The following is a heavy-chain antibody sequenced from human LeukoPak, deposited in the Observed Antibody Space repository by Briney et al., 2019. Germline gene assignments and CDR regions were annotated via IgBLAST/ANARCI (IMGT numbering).Heavy chain of an antibody. CDR3: ASLVVTDDWAFDI. D-gene: IGHD2-21*02. J-gene: IGHJ3*02. Sequence: PGGSLRLSCAASGFAFSRYWMHWIRQAPGKGLVWVSAIYTDGTTKRYADSVKGRFTISGDNAKNTLSLQMNSLSVEDTAVYYCASLVVTDDWAFDIWGRGTMVTVSS. V-gene: IGHV3-74*01. CDR2: IYTDGTTK. CDR1: GFAFSRYW.